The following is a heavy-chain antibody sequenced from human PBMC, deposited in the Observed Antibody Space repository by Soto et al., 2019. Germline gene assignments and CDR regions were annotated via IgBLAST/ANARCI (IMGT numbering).Heavy chain of an antibody. Sequence: AVGSLRLSFAVSGFTFSSYWMHWVRQAPGKGLVWVSRIEPDGSSTSYADSVKGRFTISRDNVQNTLYLQMNSLRAEDTAVYYCVKLTKESSGYYNYDYSGPGTMVTVYS. D-gene: IGHD3-22*01. CDR3: VKLTKESSGYYNYDY. V-gene: IGHV3-74*01. CDR2: IEPDGSST. CDR1: GFTFSSYW. J-gene: IGHJ4*02.